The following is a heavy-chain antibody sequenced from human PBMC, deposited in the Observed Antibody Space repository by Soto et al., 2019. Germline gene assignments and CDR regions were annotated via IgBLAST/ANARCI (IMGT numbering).Heavy chain of an antibody. Sequence: ASLEVSCKSSGYTFTGYYMHWVRQAPGQGLEWMGWINPNSGGTNYAQKFQGRVTMTRDTSISTAYMELSRLRSDDTAVYYCARDHESWYYWFDPWGQGNLVTVSS. J-gene: IGHJ5*02. V-gene: IGHV1-2*02. CDR1: GYTFTGYY. CDR2: INPNSGGT. CDR3: ARDHESWYYWFDP. D-gene: IGHD6-13*01.